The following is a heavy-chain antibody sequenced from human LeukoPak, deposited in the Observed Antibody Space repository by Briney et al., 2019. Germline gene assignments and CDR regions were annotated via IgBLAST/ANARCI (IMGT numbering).Heavy chain of an antibody. CDR1: GFTFSSYS. V-gene: IGHV3-48*04. J-gene: IGHJ4*02. Sequence: PGGSLRLSCAASGFTFSSYSMNWVRQAPGKGLEWVSYISSSGSTIYYADSVKGRFTISRDNAKNSLYLQMNSLRAEDTAGYYGARVRRDYCSGGSCTIFDYWGQGPWSPSPQ. CDR2: ISSSGSTI. CDR3: ARVRRDYCSGGSCTIFDY. D-gene: IGHD2-15*01.